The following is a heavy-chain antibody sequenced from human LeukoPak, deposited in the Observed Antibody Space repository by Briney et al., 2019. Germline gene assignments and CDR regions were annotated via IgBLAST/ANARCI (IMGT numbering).Heavy chain of an antibody. CDR3: ARDVGVLLWFGELTEPDY. J-gene: IGHJ4*02. Sequence: AAVKVSCKASGYTFTSYGITWVRQAPGQGLEWMGWISPYNGNTNYAQKLQGRVTLTTDTSTSTAYMELRSLRSDDTAVYYCARDVGVLLWFGELTEPDYWGQGTLVTVSS. CDR1: GYTFTSYG. V-gene: IGHV1-18*01. CDR2: ISPYNGNT. D-gene: IGHD3-10*01.